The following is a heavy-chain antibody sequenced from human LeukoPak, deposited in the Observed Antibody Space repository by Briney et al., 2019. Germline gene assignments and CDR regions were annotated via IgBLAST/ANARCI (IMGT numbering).Heavy chain of an antibody. CDR3: ARENSGSYREFDY. CDR1: GGSISSYY. V-gene: IGHV4-4*07. CDR2: IYTSGST. D-gene: IGHD1-26*01. Sequence: SVTLSLTCTVSGGSISSYYWSWIRRPAGKGLEWIGRIYTSGSTNYNASLKSRVSMSVDTSKNQFSLKLSSVTAADTAVFYCARENSGSYREFDYWGQGTLVTVSS. J-gene: IGHJ4*02.